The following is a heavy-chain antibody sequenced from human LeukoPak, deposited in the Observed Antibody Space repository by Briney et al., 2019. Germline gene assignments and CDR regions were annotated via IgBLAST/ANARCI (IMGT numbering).Heavy chain of an antibody. CDR1: GFTFSNYA. CDR2: ITGSGINT. D-gene: IGHD1-26*01. J-gene: IGHJ4*02. CDR3: AKGGGSVGQ. Sequence: PGGSLRLSCAASGFTFSNYAMSWVRQAPGKGLEWVSSITGSGINTCFADSVKGRFTISRDNSKNTVFLQMNSLRAEDTAVYYCAKGGGSVGQWGQGTLVTVSP. V-gene: IGHV3-23*01.